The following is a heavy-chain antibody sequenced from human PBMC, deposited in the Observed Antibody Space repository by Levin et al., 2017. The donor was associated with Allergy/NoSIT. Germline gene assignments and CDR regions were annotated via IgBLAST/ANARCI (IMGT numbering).Heavy chain of an antibody. J-gene: IGHJ4*02. CDR3: AKVLNYYGSGRPAQRDY. V-gene: IGHV3-23*01. CDR1: GFTFSSYA. D-gene: IGHD3-10*01. Sequence: GGSLRLSCAASGFTFSSYAMSWVRQAPGKGLEWVSAISGSGGSTYYADSVKGRFTISRDNSKNTLYLQMNSLRAEDTAVYYCAKVLNYYGSGRPAQRDYWGQGTLVTVSS. CDR2: ISGSGGST.